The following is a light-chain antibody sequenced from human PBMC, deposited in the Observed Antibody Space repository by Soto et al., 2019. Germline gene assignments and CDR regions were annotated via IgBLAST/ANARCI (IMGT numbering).Light chain of an antibody. J-gene: IGKJ1*01. V-gene: IGKV1-12*01. CDR3: LQDINYPWT. Sequence: DIQMTQSPSSVSASAGDRVTITCPASQGISTYLAWYQQKPGKAPKLLIYGASSLQSGVPSRFSGSGSETYFTLTISSLQPEYFATYYCLQDINYPWTFGPGTKVHIK. CDR2: GAS. CDR1: QGISTY.